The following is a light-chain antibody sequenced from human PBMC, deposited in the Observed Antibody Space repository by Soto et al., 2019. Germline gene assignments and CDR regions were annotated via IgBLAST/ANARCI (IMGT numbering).Light chain of an antibody. CDR1: QSILSSSNNKNY. Sequence: DIVMTQSPDSLAVSLGERATINCKSSQSILSSSNNKNYLAWYQQRPGQPPKLLIYWASTRESGVPDRFTGSGSGTDFTLTISSLQAEDVAVSYCQQYDRGRTFGQGTKVEIK. CDR2: WAS. CDR3: QQYDRGRT. J-gene: IGKJ1*01. V-gene: IGKV4-1*01.